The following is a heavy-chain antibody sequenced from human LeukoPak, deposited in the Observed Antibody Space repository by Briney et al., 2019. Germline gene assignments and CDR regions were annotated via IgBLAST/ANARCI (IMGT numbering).Heavy chain of an antibody. V-gene: IGHV4-34*01. CDR1: GGSFSGYY. J-gene: IGHJ4*02. D-gene: IGHD6-13*01. CDR3: AREAAAGTLVY. CDR2: INHSGST. Sequence: SSETLSLTCAVYGGSFSGYYWSWIRQPPGKGLEWIGEINHSGSTNYNPSLKSRVTISVDTSKNQFSLKLSSVTAADTAVYYCAREAAAGTLVYWGQGTLVTVSS.